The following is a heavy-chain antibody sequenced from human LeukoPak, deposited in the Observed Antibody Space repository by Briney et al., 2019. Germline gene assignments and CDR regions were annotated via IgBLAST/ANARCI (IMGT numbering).Heavy chain of an antibody. Sequence: VASVKVSCKASGYTFTSYGISWVRQAPGQGLEWMGWISAYNGNTNYAQKLQGRVTMTTDTSTSTAYMELSSLRSEDTAVYYCARPAGMATILRYDYWGQGTLVTVSS. CDR1: GYTFTSYG. J-gene: IGHJ4*02. CDR2: ISAYNGNT. D-gene: IGHD5-12*01. V-gene: IGHV1-18*01. CDR3: ARPAGMATILRYDY.